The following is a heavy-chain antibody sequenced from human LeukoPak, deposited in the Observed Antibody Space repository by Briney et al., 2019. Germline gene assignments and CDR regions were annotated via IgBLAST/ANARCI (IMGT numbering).Heavy chain of an antibody. V-gene: IGHV3-53*01. D-gene: IGHD1-26*01. CDR3: AKDTLVGATRMGYFDY. CDR2: IYSGGST. J-gene: IGHJ4*02. CDR1: GFTVSSNY. Sequence: GGSLRLSCAASGFTVSSNYMSWVRQAPGKGLEWVSVIYSGGSTYYADSVKGRFTISRDNSKNTLYLQMNSLRAEDTAVYYCAKDTLVGATRMGYFDYWGQGTLVTVSS.